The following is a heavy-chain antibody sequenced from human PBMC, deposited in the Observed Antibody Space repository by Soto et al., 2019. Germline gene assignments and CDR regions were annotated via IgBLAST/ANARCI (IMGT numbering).Heavy chain of an antibody. CDR2: IIPIFGTA. Sequence: GASVKVSCKASGGTFSSYAISWVRQAPGQGLEWMGGIIPIFGTANYAQKFQGRVTITADESTSTAYMELSSLRSEDTAVYYCARLVTIFGDHRPPDWFDPWGQGTLVTVSS. D-gene: IGHD3-3*01. CDR3: ARLVTIFGDHRPPDWFDP. CDR1: GGTFSSYA. J-gene: IGHJ5*02. V-gene: IGHV1-69*13.